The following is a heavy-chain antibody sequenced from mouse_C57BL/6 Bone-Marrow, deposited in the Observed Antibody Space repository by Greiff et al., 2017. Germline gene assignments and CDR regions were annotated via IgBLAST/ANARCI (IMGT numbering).Heavy chain of an antibody. CDR3: ARRAYYGSSWYFDV. CDR2: IYPRSGNT. V-gene: IGHV1-81*01. Sequence: QVQLQQSGAELARPGASVKLSCKASGYTFTSYGISWVKQRTGQGLEWIGEIYPRSGNTYYNEKFKGKDTLTADKSSSTAYMELRSLTSEDSAVYFCARRAYYGSSWYFDVWGTGTTVTVSS. D-gene: IGHD1-1*01. CDR1: GYTFTSYG. J-gene: IGHJ1*03.